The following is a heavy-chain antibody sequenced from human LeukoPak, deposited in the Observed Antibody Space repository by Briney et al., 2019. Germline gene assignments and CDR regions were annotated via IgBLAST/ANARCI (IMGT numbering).Heavy chain of an antibody. CDR1: GGTFSSYA. V-gene: IGHV1-69*05. D-gene: IGHD6-13*01. CDR2: IIPIFGTA. J-gene: IGHJ4*02. CDR3: ARGSVGIAAAGTSPVGFDY. Sequence: GASVKVSCKASGGTFSSYAISWVRQAPGQGLEWMGRIIPIFGTANYAQKFQGRVTITTDESTSTAYMELSSLRSEDTAVYYCARGSVGIAAAGTSPVGFDYWGQGTLVTVSS.